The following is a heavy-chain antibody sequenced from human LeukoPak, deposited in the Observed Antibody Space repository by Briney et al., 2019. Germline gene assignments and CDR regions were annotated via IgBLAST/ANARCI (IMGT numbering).Heavy chain of an antibody. CDR2: VDGGGGGT. V-gene: IGHV3-23*01. J-gene: IGHJ6*02. Sequence: GGSLRLSCAASGFTLSSYAMTWVRQAPGRGLEWVSSVDGGGGGTYYADSVKGRFTISRDNSKKTLYLQMNSLRAEDTAVYYCARDQGTVTSYHYYGMDVWGQGTTVTVSS. CDR1: GFTLSSYA. CDR3: ARDQGTVTSYHYYGMDV. D-gene: IGHD4-11*01.